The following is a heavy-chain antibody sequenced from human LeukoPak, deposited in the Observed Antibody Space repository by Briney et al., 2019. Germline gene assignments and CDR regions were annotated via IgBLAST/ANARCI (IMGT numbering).Heavy chain of an antibody. CDR1: GGSISSSSYY. V-gene: IGHV4-39*01. J-gene: IGHJ4*02. CDR2: IYYSGST. CDR3: ARSGYERRRPSYFDY. D-gene: IGHD5-12*01. Sequence: SETLSLTCTVSGGSISSSSYYWGWIRQPPGKGLEWIGSIYYSGSTYYNPSLKSRVTISVDTSKNQFSLKLSSVTAADTAVYYCARSGYERRRPSYFDYWGQGTLVTVSS.